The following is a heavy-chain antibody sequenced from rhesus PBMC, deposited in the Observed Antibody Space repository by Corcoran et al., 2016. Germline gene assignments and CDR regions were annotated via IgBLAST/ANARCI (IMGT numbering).Heavy chain of an antibody. D-gene: IGHD5-24*01. Sequence: QVQLQASGPGLVKPSETLSLTCAVSGGSISSSNWWSWIRQPPGKGLEWIGYISGSSGSTYYNPSLKSRVTSSTDTSKNQFSLKLSSVTAADTAVYYCARSLGYDAFDFGGQGLRVTVSS. J-gene: IGHJ3*01. CDR3: ARSLGYDAFDF. CDR1: GGSISSSNW. CDR2: ISGSSGST. V-gene: IGHV4-65*01.